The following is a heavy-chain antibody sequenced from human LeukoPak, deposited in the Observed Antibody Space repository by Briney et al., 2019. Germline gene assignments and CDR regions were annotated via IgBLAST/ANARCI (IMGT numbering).Heavy chain of an antibody. D-gene: IGHD6-6*01. V-gene: IGHV3-30-3*01. CDR2: ISYDGSNK. J-gene: IGHJ4*02. CDR1: GFTFSSYA. Sequence: GGSLRLSCAASGFTFSSYAMHWVRQAPGKGLEWVAVISYDGSNKYYADSVKGRFTISRDNSKNTLYLQMNSLRAEDTAVYYCAKRIAAHESYWGQGTLVTVSS. CDR3: AKRIAAHESY.